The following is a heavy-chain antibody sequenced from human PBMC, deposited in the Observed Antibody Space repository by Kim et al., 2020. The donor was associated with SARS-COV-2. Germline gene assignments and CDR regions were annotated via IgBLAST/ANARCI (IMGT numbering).Heavy chain of an antibody. D-gene: IGHD1-20*01. J-gene: IGHJ6*02. CDR3: TRVQYNWKPYYYGMDV. V-gene: IGHV3-49*02. Sequence: SVKVRVTISREDSKSIAYLQMNSLKTEDTAVYYCTRVQYNWKPYYYGMDVWGQGTTVTVSS.